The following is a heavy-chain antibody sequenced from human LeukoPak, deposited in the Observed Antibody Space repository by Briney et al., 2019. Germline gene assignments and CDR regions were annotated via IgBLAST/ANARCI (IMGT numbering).Heavy chain of an antibody. CDR2: IYYSGNT. J-gene: IGHJ4*02. CDR3: ARRNRWELLDF. V-gene: IGHV4-39*01. D-gene: IGHD1-26*01. CDR1: GGYISSSSYF. Sequence: SETLSLTCTVSGGYISSSSYFWGWIRQPPGKGLEWIGSIYYSGNTYYNPSLKSRVTISLDTSKNQFSLKLGSVTAADTAVYYCARRNRWELLDFWGQGTLVTVSS.